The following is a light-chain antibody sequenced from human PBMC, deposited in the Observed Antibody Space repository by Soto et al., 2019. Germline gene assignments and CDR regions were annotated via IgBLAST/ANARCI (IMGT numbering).Light chain of an antibody. J-gene: IGKJ5*01. V-gene: IGKV3D-15*02. CDR3: PQYGSPPYT. CDR2: GAS. CDR1: QNILSN. Sequence: RQSPATLSVSPGEGATLSCRASQNILSNLAWYQQKPGQAPRLLIYGASTRATGIPARFSGSGSGTEFTLTISSLQSEDFEIYYCPQYGSPPYTFGQGTRLEIK.